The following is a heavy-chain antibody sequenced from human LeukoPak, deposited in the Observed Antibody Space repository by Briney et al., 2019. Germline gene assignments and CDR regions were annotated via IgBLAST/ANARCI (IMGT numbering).Heavy chain of an antibody. J-gene: IGHJ4*02. Sequence: GSLRLSCAASGFTFDDYTMHWVRQAPGKGLEWVSLISWDGGSTYYADSVKGRFTISRDNSKNSLYLQMNSLRTEDTALYYCASGGAITGTLDYWGQGTLVTVSS. D-gene: IGHD1-7*01. CDR2: ISWDGGST. CDR1: GFTFDDYT. CDR3: ASGGAITGTLDY. V-gene: IGHV3-43*01.